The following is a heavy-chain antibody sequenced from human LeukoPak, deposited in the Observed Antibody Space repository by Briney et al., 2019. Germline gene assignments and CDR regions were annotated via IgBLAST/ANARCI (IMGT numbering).Heavy chain of an antibody. Sequence: PGGSLRLSCTASGFTFGDYAMSWFRQAPGKGLEWVGFIRSKAYGGTTEYAASVKGRFTISRDDSKSIAYLQMNSLKTEDTAVYYCTTDRWSRLLWFGELSWFDPWGQGTLVTVSS. D-gene: IGHD3-10*01. J-gene: IGHJ5*02. CDR3: TTDRWSRLLWFGELSWFDP. CDR2: IRSKAYGGTT. CDR1: GFTFGDYA. V-gene: IGHV3-49*03.